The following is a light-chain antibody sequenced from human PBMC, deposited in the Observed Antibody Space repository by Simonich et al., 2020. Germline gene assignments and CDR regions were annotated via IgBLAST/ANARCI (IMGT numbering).Light chain of an antibody. J-gene: IGLJ3*02. V-gene: IGLV2-11*01. CDR2: DVS. Sequence: QSALTQPRSLSGSPGQSVTISCTGTSSDVGGYNYVSWYQQHPGKAPKLMIYDVSKRPSGLPDRFSGSKSGNPASLTISGLQAEDEADYYCCSYAGSYTRVFGGGTKLTVL. CDR3: CSYAGSYTRV. CDR1: SSDVGGYNY.